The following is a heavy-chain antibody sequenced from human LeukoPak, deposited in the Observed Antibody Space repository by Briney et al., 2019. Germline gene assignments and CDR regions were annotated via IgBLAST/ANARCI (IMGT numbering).Heavy chain of an antibody. V-gene: IGHV4-38-2*01. CDR3: ASVTRSMSRFFDL. CDR2: YYHTGSS. D-gene: IGHD4-17*01. Sequence: PSETLSLTCAVSGYSISNHYYWGWIRQPPGKGLEWIGSYYHTGSSYYNPSPQSRVAISIDTSKSQFSLELASVTAADTAVYYCASVTRSMSRFFDLWGRGTLAIVSS. J-gene: IGHJ2*01. CDR1: GYSISNHYY.